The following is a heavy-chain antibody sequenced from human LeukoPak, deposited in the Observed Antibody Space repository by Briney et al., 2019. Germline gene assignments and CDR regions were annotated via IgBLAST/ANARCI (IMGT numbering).Heavy chain of an antibody. CDR2: ISGSGGST. CDR3: AKGHGSGSYYNVGAFDI. J-gene: IGHJ3*02. Sequence: GGSLRLSCAASGFTFSSYAMSWVRQAPGKGQEWVSAISGSGGSTYYADSVKGRFTISRDNSKNTLYLQMNSLRAEDTAVYYCAKGHGSGSYYNVGAFDIWGQGTMVTVSS. D-gene: IGHD3-10*01. V-gene: IGHV3-23*01. CDR1: GFTFSSYA.